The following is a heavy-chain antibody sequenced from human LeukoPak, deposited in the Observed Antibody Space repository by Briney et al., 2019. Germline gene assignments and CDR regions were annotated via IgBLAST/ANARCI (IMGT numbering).Heavy chain of an antibody. CDR2: ISNSSSYI. J-gene: IGHJ4*02. V-gene: IGHV3-21*01. CDR3: ARAPRVGATPDY. Sequence: GGSLRLSCAASGFTFSSYSMNWVRQAPGKGLEWVSSISNSSSYIYYADSVKGRFTISRDNAKNSLYLQMNSLRAEDTAVYYCARAPRVGATPDYWGQGTLVTVSS. D-gene: IGHD1-26*01. CDR1: GFTFSSYS.